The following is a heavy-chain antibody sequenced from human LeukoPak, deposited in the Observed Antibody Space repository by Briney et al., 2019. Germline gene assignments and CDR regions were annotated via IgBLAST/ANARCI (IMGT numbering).Heavy chain of an antibody. CDR3: ARVGWNNGNY. CDR1: GFTFSSYE. J-gene: IGHJ4*02. CDR2: ISSSSSYI. V-gene: IGHV3-21*01. D-gene: IGHD1/OR15-1a*01. Sequence: GGSLRLSCAASGFTFSSYEMNWVRQAPGKGLEWVSSISSSSSYIYYADSVKGRFTISRDNAKNSLYLQMNSLRAEDTAVYYCARVGWNNGNYWGQGTLVTVSS.